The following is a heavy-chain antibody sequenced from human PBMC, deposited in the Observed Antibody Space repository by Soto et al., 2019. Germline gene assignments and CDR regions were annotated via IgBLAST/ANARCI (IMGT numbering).Heavy chain of an antibody. V-gene: IGHV5-10-1*01. J-gene: IGHJ6*02. CDR1: GYSFTGYW. CDR3: ARLRRYDHGMDV. Sequence: GESLRISCKGSGYSFTGYWIRCVRQMPCKGLEWMGRIDPSDSYTNYSPSFQGHVTISADKSISTAYLQWSSLKASDTAMYYCARLRRYDHGMDVWGQGTTVTVSS. D-gene: IGHD3-3*01. CDR2: IDPSDSYT.